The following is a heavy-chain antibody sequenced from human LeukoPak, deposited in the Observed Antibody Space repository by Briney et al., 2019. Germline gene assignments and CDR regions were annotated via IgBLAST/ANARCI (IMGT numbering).Heavy chain of an antibody. CDR3: ARGRGVSIPLDY. J-gene: IGHJ4*02. Sequence: SETLSLTCTVSGGSISSGGYYWSWIRQHPGKGLEWIGYIYYSGSTYYNPSLKSRVTISVDTSKNQFSLKLSSVTAADTAVYYCARGRGVSIPLDYWGQGTLVTVSS. CDR1: GGSISSGGYY. CDR2: IYYSGST. V-gene: IGHV4-31*03. D-gene: IGHD3-10*01.